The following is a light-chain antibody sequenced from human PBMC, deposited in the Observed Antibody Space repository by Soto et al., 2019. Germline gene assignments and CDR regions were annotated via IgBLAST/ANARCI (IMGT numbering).Light chain of an antibody. CDR3: QQYGSSGT. V-gene: IGKV3-20*01. J-gene: IGKJ1*01. CDR2: GAS. Sequence: EMVLTQSPATLSLSPGERATLSCRASHIVSSSYLAWYQQKPGQAPRLLIYGASSRATGIPDRFSGSGSGTDFTLTISRLEPEDFAVYYCQQYGSSGTFGQGTKVDIK. CDR1: HIVSSSY.